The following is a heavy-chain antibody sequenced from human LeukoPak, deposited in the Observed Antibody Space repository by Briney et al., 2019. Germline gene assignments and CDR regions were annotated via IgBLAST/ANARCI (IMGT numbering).Heavy chain of an antibody. D-gene: IGHD2-21*02. CDR3: ARELNIVVVTATTYAFDI. V-gene: IGHV1-46*01. J-gene: IGHJ3*02. CDR1: GYTFTSYY. CDR2: INPSGGST. Sequence: VASVKVSCKASGYTFTSYYMHWVRQAPGQGLEWMGIINPSGGSTSYAQKFQGRVTMTRDTSTSTVYMELSSLRSEDTAVYYCARELNIVVVTATTYAFDIWGQGTMVTVSS.